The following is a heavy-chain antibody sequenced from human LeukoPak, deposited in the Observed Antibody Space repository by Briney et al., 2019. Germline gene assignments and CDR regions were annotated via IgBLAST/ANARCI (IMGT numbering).Heavy chain of an antibody. V-gene: IGHV3-48*03. CDR1: GFNFNTYE. CDR2: ICGRGTTK. CDR3: ARELYFYGSGNFVPGLPDY. J-gene: IGHJ4*02. D-gene: IGHD3-10*01. Sequence: GGSLRLSCIASGFNFNTYEMNWVRQAPGKGLEWVSYICGRGTTKYYADSVKGRFTISRDSAENSLYLQMNDLRAEDTAVYYCARELYFYGSGNFVPGLPDYWGQGTLVTVSS.